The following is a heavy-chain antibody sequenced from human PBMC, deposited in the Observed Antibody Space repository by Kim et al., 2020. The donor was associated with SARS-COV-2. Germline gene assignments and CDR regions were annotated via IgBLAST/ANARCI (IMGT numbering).Heavy chain of an antibody. J-gene: IGHJ4*02. D-gene: IGHD5-12*01. Sequence: GGSLRLSCAASGFTFSDYYMTWIRQAPGRGPEWVSYIGSSDTTIYYADSVKGRFTISRDNAKNSLYLQMNSLRAEDTAVYYCARGGYIGYTIYWGRGTLVTVSS. CDR2: IGSSDTTI. CDR1: GFTFSDYY. V-gene: IGHV3-11*01. CDR3: ARGGYIGYTIY.